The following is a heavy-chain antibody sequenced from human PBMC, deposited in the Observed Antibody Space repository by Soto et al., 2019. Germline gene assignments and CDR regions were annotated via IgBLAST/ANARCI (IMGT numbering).Heavy chain of an antibody. CDR2: MNPNSGNT. D-gene: IGHD6-6*01. V-gene: IGHV1-8*01. Sequence: QVQLVQSGAEVKKPGASVKVSCKASGYTFTSYDINWVRQATGQGLEWMGWMNPNSGNTDYAQKFQGRVTMTRNTSISTADMELSRLRSENTAVYYGARRGLSSSSTFMYHYDGMDVWCQGTTVTVSS. J-gene: IGHJ6*02. CDR3: ARRGLSSSSTFMYHYDGMDV. CDR1: GYTFTSYD.